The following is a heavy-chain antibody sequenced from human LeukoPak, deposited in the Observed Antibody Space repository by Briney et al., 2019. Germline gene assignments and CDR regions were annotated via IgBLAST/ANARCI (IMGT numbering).Heavy chain of an antibody. D-gene: IGHD6-13*01. V-gene: IGHV1-2*02. J-gene: IGHJ5*02. CDR1: GYTFTGYC. Sequence: ASVKVSCKASGYTFTGYCMHWVRQAPGQGLEWMGWINSNSGGTNYAQKFQGRVTMTRDTSISTAYMELSRLRSDDTAVYYCARDLRIVATDLSYCFDPWGQGTLVTVSS. CDR3: ARDLRIVATDLSYCFDP. CDR2: INSNSGGT.